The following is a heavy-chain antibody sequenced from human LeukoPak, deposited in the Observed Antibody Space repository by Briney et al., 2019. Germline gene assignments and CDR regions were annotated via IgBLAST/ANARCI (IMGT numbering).Heavy chain of an antibody. CDR3: ARFQYDFWSGYWGAADY. CDR2: IKQDGSEK. V-gene: IGHV3-7*01. J-gene: IGHJ4*02. Sequence: GGSLRLSCAASGFTFSSYWMSWVRQAPGKGLEWVANIKQDGSEKYYVDSVKGRFTISRDNAKNSLYLQMNSLRAEDTAVYYCARFQYDFWSGYWGAADYWGRGTLVTVSS. D-gene: IGHD3-3*01. CDR1: GFTFSSYW.